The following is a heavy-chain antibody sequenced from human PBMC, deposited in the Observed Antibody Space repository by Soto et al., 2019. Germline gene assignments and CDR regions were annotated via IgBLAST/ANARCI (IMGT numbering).Heavy chain of an antibody. V-gene: IGHV1-46*03. Sequence: QVQLVQSGAEVKKPGASVKVSCKASGYTFTSYYMHWVRQAPGQGLEWMGIINPSGGSTSYAQKFQGRVTMTRNPTASTVSLELSSQLSEDTAVYSCARVAVGSGSYYLCFDPWGQGTLVTVSS. CDR2: INPSGGST. CDR3: ARVAVGSGSYYLCFDP. J-gene: IGHJ5*02. D-gene: IGHD3-10*01. CDR1: GYTFTSYY.